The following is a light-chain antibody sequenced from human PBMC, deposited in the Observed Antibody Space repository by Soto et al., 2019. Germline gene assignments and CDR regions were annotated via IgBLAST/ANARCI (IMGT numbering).Light chain of an antibody. CDR1: QSGTSSY. CDR2: GAS. V-gene: IGKV3-20*01. Sequence: EVVMTQSPGTLSLSPGERATLSCRASQSGTSSYLAWYQQKPGQAPRLLIYGASRRAAGIPDRFSGSGSGTDFTLTISRLEPEDFAVYYCQQYGSSPRTFGQVTKVEIK. J-gene: IGKJ1*01. CDR3: QQYGSSPRT.